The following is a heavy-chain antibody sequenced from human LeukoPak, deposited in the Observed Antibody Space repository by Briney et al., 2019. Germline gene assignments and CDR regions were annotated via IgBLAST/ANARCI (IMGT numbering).Heavy chain of an antibody. CDR3: ARGGNPSPNRFDP. CDR2: ISRDSSTI. V-gene: IGHV3-48*01. CDR1: GFTFSSFG. D-gene: IGHD3-16*01. Sequence: GGSLRLSCAASGFTFSSFGMNWVRQASGKGLEWISYISRDSSTIYYADSVKGRFTISRDSAKTSLYLQMNSLRAEDTAVYYCARGGNPSPNRFDPWGQGTLVTVSS. J-gene: IGHJ5*02.